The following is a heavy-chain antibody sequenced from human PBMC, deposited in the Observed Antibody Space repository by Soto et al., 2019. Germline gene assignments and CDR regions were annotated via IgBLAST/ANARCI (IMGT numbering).Heavy chain of an antibody. CDR1: GFTFSSYA. D-gene: IGHD6-25*01. CDR2: ISGSGGST. V-gene: IGHV3-23*01. Sequence: EVQLLESGGGLVQPGGSLRLSCAASGFTFSSYAMSWVRQAPGKGLEWVSAISGSGGSTYYADSVKGRFTISRDNSKNTLYLQMNSLRAEDTAVYYCAKVASGRYSGGDYFDYWGQGTLVTVSS. J-gene: IGHJ4*02. CDR3: AKVASGRYSGGDYFDY.